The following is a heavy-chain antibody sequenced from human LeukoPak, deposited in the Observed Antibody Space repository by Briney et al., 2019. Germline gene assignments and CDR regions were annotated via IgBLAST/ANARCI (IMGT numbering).Heavy chain of an antibody. CDR1: GGSFSGYY. J-gene: IGHJ6*03. CDR2: INHSGST. CDR3: ARGGPYYYDSSGYYYYYYYMDV. V-gene: IGHV4-34*01. D-gene: IGHD3-22*01. Sequence: SETLSLTCAVYGGSFSGYYWSWIRQPPGKGLEWIGEINHSGSTNYNPSLKSRVTISVDTSKNQFSLKLSSVTAADTAVYYCARGGPYYYDSSGYYYYYYYMDVWGKGTTVTVSS.